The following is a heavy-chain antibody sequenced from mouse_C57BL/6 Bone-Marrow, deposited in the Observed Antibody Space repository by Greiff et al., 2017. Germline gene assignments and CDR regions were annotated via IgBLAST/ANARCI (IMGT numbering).Heavy chain of an antibody. D-gene: IGHD1-1*01. Sequence: VQLVESGPGLVQPSQSLSITCTVSGFSLTSYGVHWVRQSPGKGLEWLGVIWSGGSTDYNAAFISRLSISKDNSKSQVFFKMNSLQADDTAIYYCARLRSIRYFDVWGTGTTVTVSS. V-gene: IGHV2-2*01. CDR1: GFSLTSYG. CDR2: IWSGGST. J-gene: IGHJ1*03. CDR3: ARLRSIRYFDV.